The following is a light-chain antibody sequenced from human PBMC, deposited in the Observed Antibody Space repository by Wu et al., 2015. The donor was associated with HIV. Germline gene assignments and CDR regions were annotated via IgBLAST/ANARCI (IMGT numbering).Light chain of an antibody. Sequence: DIQMTQSPSSLSASVGDRVTMTCQASQDISKYLNWYQQRPGKAPKLLIYDASDLETGVPSRFSGSGSGTDFTFTISSLQPEDFATYYCQHYDNLPPVFGGGTKVEVK. J-gene: IGKJ4*01. CDR2: DAS. CDR1: QDISKY. CDR3: QHYDNLPPV. V-gene: IGKV1-33*01.